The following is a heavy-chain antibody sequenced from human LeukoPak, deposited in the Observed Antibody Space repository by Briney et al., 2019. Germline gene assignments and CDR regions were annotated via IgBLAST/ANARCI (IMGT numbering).Heavy chain of an antibody. D-gene: IGHD6-19*01. Sequence: PGGSLRLSCAASGFTFSSYWMHWVRQAPGKGLVWVSRINSDGSSTSYADSVKGRFTISRDNAKNTLYLQMNSLRAEDTAVYYCAGDLRYSSGVYYYYGMDVWGQGTTVTVSS. V-gene: IGHV3-74*01. CDR3: AGDLRYSSGVYYYYGMDV. J-gene: IGHJ6*02. CDR1: GFTFSSYW. CDR2: INSDGSST.